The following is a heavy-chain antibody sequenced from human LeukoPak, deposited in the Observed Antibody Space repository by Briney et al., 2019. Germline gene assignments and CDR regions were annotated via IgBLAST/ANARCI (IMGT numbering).Heavy chain of an antibody. J-gene: IGHJ4*02. CDR3: ARASYDSSGPNFDY. CDR1: GGTFSSYA. V-gene: IGHV1-69*04. CDR2: IIPILGIA. D-gene: IGHD3-22*01. Sequence: ASVKVSCKASGGTFSSYAISWVRQAPGQGLEWMGRIIPILGIANYAQKFQGRVTITADKSTSTAYMELRSLRSEDTAVYYCARASYDSSGPNFDYWGQETLVTVSS.